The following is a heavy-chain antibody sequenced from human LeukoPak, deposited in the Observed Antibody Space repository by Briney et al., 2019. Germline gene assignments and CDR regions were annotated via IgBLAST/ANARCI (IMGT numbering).Heavy chain of an antibody. V-gene: IGHV1-69*13. D-gene: IGHD4-11*01. CDR3: ARAGQMTTVTTGWFDP. Sequence: SVKVSRKASGGTFSSYAISWVRQAPGQGLEWMGGIIPIFGTANYAQKFQGRVTITADESTSTAYMELSSLRSEDTAVYYCARAGQMTTVTTGWFDPWGQGTLVTVSS. CDR1: GGTFSSYA. J-gene: IGHJ5*02. CDR2: IIPIFGTA.